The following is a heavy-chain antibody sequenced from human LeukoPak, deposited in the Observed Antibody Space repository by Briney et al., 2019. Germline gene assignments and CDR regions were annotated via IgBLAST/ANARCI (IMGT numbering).Heavy chain of an antibody. D-gene: IGHD5-12*01. V-gene: IGHV3-7*01. Sequence: PGGPLRLSCAASGFTFSSYWMSWVRQAPGKGLEWVANIKQDGSEKYYVDSVKGRFTISRDNAKNSLYLQMNSLRAEDTAVYYCARDIGGYIVATIISSLWDYWGQGTLVTVSS. J-gene: IGHJ4*02. CDR1: GFTFSSYW. CDR3: ARDIGGYIVATIISSLWDY. CDR2: IKQDGSEK.